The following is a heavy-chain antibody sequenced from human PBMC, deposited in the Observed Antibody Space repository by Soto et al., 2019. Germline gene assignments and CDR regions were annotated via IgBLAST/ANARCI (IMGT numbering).Heavy chain of an antibody. J-gene: IGHJ5*02. CDR3: ARQIGMTTATTDRGFDP. CDR1: GGSISSTHYC. D-gene: IGHD4-17*01. V-gene: IGHV4-39*01. Sequence: SETLSLTCTVSGGSISSTHYCWDWIRQPPGKGLEWIGSIYHTGSIYYNSSLRSRLTISVDTSNNQFSLRLSSVTAADTALYYCARQIGMTTATTDRGFDPWGPGTLVTVSS. CDR2: IYHTGSI.